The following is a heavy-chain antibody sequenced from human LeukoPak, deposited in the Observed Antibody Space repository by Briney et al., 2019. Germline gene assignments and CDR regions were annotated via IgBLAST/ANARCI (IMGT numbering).Heavy chain of an antibody. CDR1: GGSSSGYY. Sequence: SETLSLTCAVYGGSSSGYYWSWIRQPPGKGLEWIEEINHSGSTNYNPSLKSRVTISVDTSKNQFSLKLSSVTAADTAVYYCARGGGGIVVVPAAMVKWGQGTLVTVSS. CDR2: INHSGST. J-gene: IGHJ4*02. V-gene: IGHV4-34*01. D-gene: IGHD2-2*01. CDR3: ARGGGGIVVVPAAMVK.